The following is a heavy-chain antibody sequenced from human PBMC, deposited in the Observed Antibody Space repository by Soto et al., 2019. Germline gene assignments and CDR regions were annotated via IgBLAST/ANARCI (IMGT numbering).Heavy chain of an antibody. CDR1: GITFTNYR. J-gene: IGHJ4*02. Sequence: EVQLVESGGGSVQPGGSLRLSCVASGITFTNYRMHWVRQVPGKGQVWVARVDSDGRGTSYADFVKGRFTISRDNAKNTLYLQMNSLRVEDTAMYYCGTVFEHWGQGIPVTVSS. V-gene: IGHV3-74*01. CDR2: VDSDGRGT. CDR3: GTVFEH.